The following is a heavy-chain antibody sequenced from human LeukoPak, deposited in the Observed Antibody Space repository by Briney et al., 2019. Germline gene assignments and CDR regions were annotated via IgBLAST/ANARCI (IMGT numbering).Heavy chain of an antibody. V-gene: IGHV3-7*04. J-gene: IGHJ4*02. Sequence: GGSLRLSCAASGFTFSSYWMNWVRQAPGKGLEWVANIKPDGSDQYYVDSVKGRFTISRDSAKNSLYLQMNSLRAEDTAVYYCARENFQYWAQGTLVTVSS. CDR2: IKPDGSDQ. CDR3: ARENFQY. CDR1: GFTFSSYW.